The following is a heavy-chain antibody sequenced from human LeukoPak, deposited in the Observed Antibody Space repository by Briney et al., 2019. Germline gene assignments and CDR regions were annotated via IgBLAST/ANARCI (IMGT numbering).Heavy chain of an antibody. Sequence: ASVKVSCKASGYTFTGHYIHWVRQAPGQGLEWMGWINPNSGGTSSAQNFPGRVTMTSDTSISTAYMELSRLTSDDTAVYFCAREMNPAVSGTFDYWGQGTLVTVSS. CDR3: AREMNPAVSGTFDY. J-gene: IGHJ4*02. D-gene: IGHD6-19*01. CDR1: GYTFTGHY. CDR2: INPNSGGT. V-gene: IGHV1-2*02.